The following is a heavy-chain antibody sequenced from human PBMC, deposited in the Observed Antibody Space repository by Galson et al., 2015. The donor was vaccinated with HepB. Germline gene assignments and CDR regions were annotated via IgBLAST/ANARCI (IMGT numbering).Heavy chain of an antibody. CDR2: ISAYSGNT. CDR1: GYTFTSYG. V-gene: IGHV1-18*04. D-gene: IGHD3-3*01. CDR3: ALGYYSSDRRDNWFDP. J-gene: IGHJ5*02. Sequence: SVKVSCKASGYTFTSYGISWVRQAPGQGLEWMGWISAYSGNTNYAQKLQGRVTMTTDTSTSTAYMELRSLRSDDTAVYYCALGYYSSDRRDNWFDPWGQGTLVTVSS.